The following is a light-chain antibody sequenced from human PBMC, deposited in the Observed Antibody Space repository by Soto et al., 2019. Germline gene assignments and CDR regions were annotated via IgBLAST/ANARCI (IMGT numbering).Light chain of an antibody. Sequence: AIHLTQSPSALSASVGDRVTITCRASQRISSALAWYQQKPGKAPKRLIYAASSLQSGVPSRFSGSGSGTEFTLTISSLQPDDFATYYCQHYNSYSEAFGQGTKVDI. V-gene: IGKV1-13*02. CDR1: QRISSA. CDR2: AAS. CDR3: QHYNSYSEA. J-gene: IGKJ1*01.